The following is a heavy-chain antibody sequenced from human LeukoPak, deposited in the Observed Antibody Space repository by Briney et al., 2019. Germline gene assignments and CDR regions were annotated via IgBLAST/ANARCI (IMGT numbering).Heavy chain of an antibody. D-gene: IGHD6-6*01. CDR1: GFTFSSYA. CDR2: ISGSGGST. V-gene: IGHV3-23*01. CDR3: AKAPTRPTWYSSSPDYFDY. Sequence: GGSLKLSCAASGFTFSSYAMSWVRQAPGKGLEWVSAISGSGGSTYYADSVKGRFTISRDNSKNTLYLQMNSLRAEDTAVYYCAKAPTRPTWYSSSPDYFDYWGQGTLVTVSS. J-gene: IGHJ4*02.